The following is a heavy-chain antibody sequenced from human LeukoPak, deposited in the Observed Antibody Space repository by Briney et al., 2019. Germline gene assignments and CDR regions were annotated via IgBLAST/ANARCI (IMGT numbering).Heavy chain of an antibody. CDR2: INGDGSWT. Sequence: GGSLRLSCAASGNYWMHWVRQAPGKGLVWVSHINGDGSWTSYADSVKGRFTIPKDNAKNTVYLQMNNLRAEDTAVYYCVSLYETYWGRGTLVTVSS. J-gene: IGHJ4*02. CDR1: GNYW. V-gene: IGHV3-74*01. CDR3: VSLYETY. D-gene: IGHD2/OR15-2a*01.